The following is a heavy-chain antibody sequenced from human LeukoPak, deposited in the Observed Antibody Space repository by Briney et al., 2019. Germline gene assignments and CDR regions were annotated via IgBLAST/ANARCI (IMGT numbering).Heavy chain of an antibody. J-gene: IGHJ4*02. CDR3: AKDVSMGGLFDY. D-gene: IGHD3-16*01. Sequence: GGSLRLSCAASGFTFSSYAMSWVRQAPGKGLEWVSAISGSGGSTYYADSVKGRFTISRDNSKNTLYLQMNSLRAEDTAVYYSAKDVSMGGLFDYWGQGTLVTVSS. CDR1: GFTFSSYA. V-gene: IGHV3-23*01. CDR2: ISGSGGST.